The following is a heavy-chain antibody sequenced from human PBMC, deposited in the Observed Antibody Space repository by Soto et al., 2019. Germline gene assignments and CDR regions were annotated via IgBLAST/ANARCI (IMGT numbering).Heavy chain of an antibody. CDR3: ARDAITMVRGVIIPFGSYGMDV. D-gene: IGHD3-10*01. CDR1: GFTFSSYG. Sequence: GGSLRLSCAASGFTFSSYGMHCVRQAPGKGLEWVAVIWYDGSNKYYADSVKGRFTISRDNSKNTLYLQMNSLRAEDTAVYYCARDAITMVRGVIIPFGSYGMDVWGQGTTVTVSS. J-gene: IGHJ6*02. V-gene: IGHV3-33*01. CDR2: IWYDGSNK.